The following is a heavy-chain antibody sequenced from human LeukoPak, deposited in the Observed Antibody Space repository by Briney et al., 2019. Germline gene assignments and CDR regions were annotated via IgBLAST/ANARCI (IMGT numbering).Heavy chain of an antibody. CDR3: AKDRNGGYSYGLFDY. D-gene: IGHD5-18*01. CDR1: GFTFSSYG. Sequence: HPGGSLRLSCAASGFTFSSYGMHWVRQAPGKGLEWVAVISYDGSNKYYADPVKGRFTISRDNSKNTLYLQMNSLRAEDTAVYYCAKDRNGGYSYGLFDYWGQGTLVTVSS. V-gene: IGHV3-30*18. J-gene: IGHJ4*02. CDR2: ISYDGSNK.